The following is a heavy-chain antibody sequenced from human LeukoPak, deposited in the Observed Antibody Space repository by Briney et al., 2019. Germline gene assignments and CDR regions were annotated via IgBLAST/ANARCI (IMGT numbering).Heavy chain of an antibody. D-gene: IGHD1-7*01. Sequence: SETLSLTXAVSGYSISSGYYWGWIRQPPGKGLEWIGSIYHSGSTYYNPSLKSRVTISVDTSKNQFSLKLSSVTAADTAVYYCARPRSGGWNLNNWFDPWGQGTLVTVSS. CDR2: IYHSGST. CDR1: GYSISSGYY. CDR3: ARPRSGGWNLNNWFDP. V-gene: IGHV4-38-2*01. J-gene: IGHJ5*02.